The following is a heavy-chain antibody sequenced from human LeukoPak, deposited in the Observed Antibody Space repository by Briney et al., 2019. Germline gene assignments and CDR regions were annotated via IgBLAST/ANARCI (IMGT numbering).Heavy chain of an antibody. Sequence: GRSLRLSCAASGFIFRNYAMHWVRQAPGKGLEWVAVISYDGSNKYYADSVKGRFTISRDNSKNTLYLQMGSLRAEDMAVYFCARYCNGVTCHSGYDYWGQGTLVTVSS. V-gene: IGHV3-30*14. J-gene: IGHJ4*02. CDR1: GFIFRNYA. CDR2: ISYDGSNK. CDR3: ARYCNGVTCHSGYDY. D-gene: IGHD2-15*01.